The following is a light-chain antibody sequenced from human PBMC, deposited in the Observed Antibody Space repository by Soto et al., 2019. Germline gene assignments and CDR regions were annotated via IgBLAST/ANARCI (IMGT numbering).Light chain of an antibody. CDR2: EVS. V-gene: IGLV2-14*01. J-gene: IGLJ1*01. CDR1: SRDVGGYNY. Sequence: QSALTQPASVSGSPGQSITISCTGTSRDVGGYNYVSWYQQHPGKAPKLMIYEVSNRPSGVSNPFSGSKSGNTASLTISGLQAKGGAEFYCSSYTSSSTYVFGTGTKLTAL. CDR3: SSYTSSSTYV.